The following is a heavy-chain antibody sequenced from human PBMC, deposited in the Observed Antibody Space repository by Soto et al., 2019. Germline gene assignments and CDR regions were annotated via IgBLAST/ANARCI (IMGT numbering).Heavy chain of an antibody. CDR2: INPNSGGT. Sequence: QVQLVQSGAEVKKPGASVKVSCKASGYTFTGYYMHWVRQAPGQGLEWMGWINPNSGGTNYGQKFQGRVTMTRDTSLSTAYMELSRLRSDDTAVYYCARDGGLDYPQEPWFDPWGQGTLVTVSS. CDR3: ARDGGLDYPQEPWFDP. V-gene: IGHV1-2*02. CDR1: GYTFTGYY. D-gene: IGHD4-17*01. J-gene: IGHJ5*02.